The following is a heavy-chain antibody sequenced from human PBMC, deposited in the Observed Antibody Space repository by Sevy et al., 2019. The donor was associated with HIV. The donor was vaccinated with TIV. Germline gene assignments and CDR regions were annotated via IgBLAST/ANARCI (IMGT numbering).Heavy chain of an antibody. CDR3: AKIPMVRGVSPFDY. D-gene: IGHD3-10*01. J-gene: IGHJ4*02. V-gene: IGHV3-23*01. Sequence: GGSLRLSCAASGFTFSSYAMSWVRQAPGKGLEWVSVISGSGGSTYYADSVKGRFTISRDNSKNTLYLQMNSLRAEDTAVYYCAKIPMVRGVSPFDYWGQGTLVTVSS. CDR1: GFTFSSYA. CDR2: ISGSGGST.